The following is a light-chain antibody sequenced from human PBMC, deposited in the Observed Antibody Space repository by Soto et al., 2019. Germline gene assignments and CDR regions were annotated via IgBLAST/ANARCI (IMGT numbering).Light chain of an antibody. CDR3: QQYYSFPST. CDR1: QSVFYSSYNNNY. CDR2: WAS. J-gene: IGKJ3*01. Sequence: DIVMTQSPDSLAVSLGERATINCKSSQSVFYSSYNNNYLAWYQQKSGQPPKPLFFWASTRESGVPDRLSASGSGTDFTLTISSLQAEDVAVYYCQQYYSFPSTFGPGTKVDI. V-gene: IGKV4-1*01.